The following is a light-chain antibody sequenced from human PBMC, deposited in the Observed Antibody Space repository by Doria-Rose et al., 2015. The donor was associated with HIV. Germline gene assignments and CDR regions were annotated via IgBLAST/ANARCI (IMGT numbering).Light chain of an antibody. J-gene: IGLJ3*02. CDR2: DVS. CDR3: SSYTTSSTLV. V-gene: IGLV2-14*03. Sequence: SPGQSIIISCTGTSTDVGGYNYVSWYQQHPGKAPKLMIYDVSNRPSGVSNRFSGSKSGNTASLTISGLQAEDEADYYCSSYTTSSTLVLGGGTKLTVL. CDR1: STDVGGYNY.